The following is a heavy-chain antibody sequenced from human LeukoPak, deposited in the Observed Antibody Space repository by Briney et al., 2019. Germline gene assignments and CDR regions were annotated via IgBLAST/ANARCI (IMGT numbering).Heavy chain of an antibody. V-gene: IGHV4-59*08. CDR1: GGSISSYY. CDR3: ARVRRTYYYYMDV. J-gene: IGHJ6*03. CDR2: IYYTGST. Sequence: SETLSLTCTISGGSISSYYWSWIRQPPGKGLEWIGYIYYTGSTNHNPSLKSRVTISVDTSKNQFSLKLSSVTAADTAVYYCARVRRTYYYYMDVWGKGTTVTSP.